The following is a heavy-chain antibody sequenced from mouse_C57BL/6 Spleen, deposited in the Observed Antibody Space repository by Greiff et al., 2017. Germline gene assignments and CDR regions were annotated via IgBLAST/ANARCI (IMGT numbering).Heavy chain of an antibody. D-gene: IGHD2-4*01. CDR1: GYTFTDYN. Sequence: SGPELVKPGASVKIPCKASGYTFTDYNMDWVKQSHGKSLEWIGDINPNNGGTIYNQKFKGKATLTVDKSSSTAYMELRSLTSEDTAVYYCARGGIYYDYDGYAMDYWGQGTSVTVSS. CDR2: INPNNGGT. V-gene: IGHV1-18*01. CDR3: ARGGIYYDYDGYAMDY. J-gene: IGHJ4*01.